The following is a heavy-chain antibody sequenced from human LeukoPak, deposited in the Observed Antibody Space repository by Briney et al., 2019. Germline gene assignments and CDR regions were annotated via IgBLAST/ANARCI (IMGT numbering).Heavy chain of an antibody. J-gene: IGHJ4*02. V-gene: IGHV3-23*01. Sequence: GGSLRLSCAASGFTFSTFAMIWVRQPPGKGLEWVSSIFPSGGEIHYADSVRGRFTISRDNSESILSLQMNSLRAEDTAVYYCARDPGHYYDSSGYFGYWGQGTLVTVSS. CDR3: ARDPGHYYDSSGYFGY. CDR1: GFTFSTFA. CDR2: IFPSGGEI. D-gene: IGHD3-22*01.